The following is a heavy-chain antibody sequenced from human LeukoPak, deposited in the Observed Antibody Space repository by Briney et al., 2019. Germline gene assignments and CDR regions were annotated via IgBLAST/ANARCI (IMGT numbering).Heavy chain of an antibody. CDR1: GYTFTSYD. V-gene: IGHV1-8*03. J-gene: IGHJ4*02. CDR3: ARPHSYYYDSSGYLQFDY. Sequence: EASVKVSCKASGYTFTSYDINWVRQATGRGLEWMGWMNPNSGNTGYAQKFQGRVTITRNTSISTAYMELSSLRSEDTAVYYCARPHSYYYDSSGYLQFDYWGQGTLVTVSS. D-gene: IGHD3-22*01. CDR2: MNPNSGNT.